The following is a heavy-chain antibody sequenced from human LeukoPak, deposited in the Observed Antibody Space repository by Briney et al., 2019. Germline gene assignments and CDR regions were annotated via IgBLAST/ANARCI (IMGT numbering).Heavy chain of an antibody. V-gene: IGHV1-18*04. CDR3: ARDLGSSSDY. CDR2: ISAYNGNT. D-gene: IGHD6-6*01. Sequence: ASVKVSCKASGYTFTRHYMHWVRQAPGQGLEWMGWISAYNGNTNYAQKLQGRVTMTTDTSTSTAYMELRSLRSDDTAVYYCARDLGSSSDYRGQGTLVTVSS. J-gene: IGHJ4*02. CDR1: GYTFTRHY.